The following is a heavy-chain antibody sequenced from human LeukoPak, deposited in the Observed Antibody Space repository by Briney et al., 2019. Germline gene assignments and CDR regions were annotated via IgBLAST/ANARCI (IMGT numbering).Heavy chain of an antibody. CDR2: INPNSGGT. V-gene: IGHV1-2*06. CDR1: GYTFTGYY. J-gene: IGHJ4*02. CDR3: ASVGYYYDSSGYRF. Sequence: ASVKVSCKASGYTFTGYYMHWVRQAPGQGLEWMGRINPNSGGTNYAQKFQGRVTMTRDTSISTAYMELSRPRSDDTAVYYCASVGYYYDSSGYRFWGQGTLVTVSS. D-gene: IGHD3-22*01.